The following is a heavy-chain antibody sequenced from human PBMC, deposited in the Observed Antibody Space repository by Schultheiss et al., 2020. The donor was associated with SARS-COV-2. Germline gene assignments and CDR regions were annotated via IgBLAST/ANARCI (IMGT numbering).Heavy chain of an antibody. J-gene: IGHJ4*02. V-gene: IGHV4-61*05. D-gene: IGHD6-13*01. CDR2: IYYSGST. Sequence: SETLSLTCTVSGGSISSSSYYWGWIRQPPGKGLEWIGYIYYSGSTNYNPSLKSRVTISVDKSKNQFSLKLSSVTAADTAVYYCAKDLRSWYEDYWGQGTLVTVSS. CDR3: AKDLRSWYEDY. CDR1: GGSISSSSYY.